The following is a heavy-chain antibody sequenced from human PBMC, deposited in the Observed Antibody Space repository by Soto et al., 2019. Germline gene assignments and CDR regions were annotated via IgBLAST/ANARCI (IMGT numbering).Heavy chain of an antibody. Sequence: SGPTLVNPTQTLTLTCIFSGFSLITSGVVVGWIRQPPGKALEWLGFIYWNDDKRYSPSLKSRLTITKDTSKNQVVLTMTNMDPVDTATYYCAKSGSSGWYGWFDPWGQGTLVTVSS. V-gene: IGHV2-5*01. J-gene: IGHJ5*02. CDR3: AKSGSSGWYGWFDP. CDR1: GFSLITSGVV. D-gene: IGHD6-19*01. CDR2: IYWNDDK.